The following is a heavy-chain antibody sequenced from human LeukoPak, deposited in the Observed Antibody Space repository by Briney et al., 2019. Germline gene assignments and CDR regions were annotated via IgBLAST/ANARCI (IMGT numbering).Heavy chain of an antibody. CDR3: AKGATLNGGYDLDY. V-gene: IGHV3-23*01. J-gene: IGHJ4*02. CDR2: ISISGGST. CDR1: GFTFSNYA. Sequence: AGGSLRLSCAASGFTFSNYAMNWVRQAPGKGLEWVSTISISGGSTYYADSVKGRFTISRDNSKNTLYLQMNSLGAEDTAVYYCAKGATLNGGYDLDYWGQGTLVTVSS. D-gene: IGHD5-12*01.